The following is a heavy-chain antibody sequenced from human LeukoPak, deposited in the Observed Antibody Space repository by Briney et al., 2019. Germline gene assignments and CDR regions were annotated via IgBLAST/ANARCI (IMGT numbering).Heavy chain of an antibody. CDR3: ATATYSNYPGYYYYYMDV. D-gene: IGHD4-11*01. CDR1: GYTLTELS. CDR2: FDPEDGET. V-gene: IGHV1-24*01. J-gene: IGHJ6*03. Sequence: ASVKVSCKVSGYTLTELSMHWVRQAPGKGLEWMGGFDPEDGETIYAQKFQGRVTMTEDTSTDTAYMELSSLRSEDTAVYYCATATYSNYPGYYYYYMDVWGKGTTVTVSS.